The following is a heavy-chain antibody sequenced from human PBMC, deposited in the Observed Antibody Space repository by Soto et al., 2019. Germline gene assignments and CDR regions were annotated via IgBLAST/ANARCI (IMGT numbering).Heavy chain of an antibody. D-gene: IGHD1-1*01. CDR3: VRDGTKTLRDWFDP. J-gene: IGHJ5*02. Sequence: LSLTCTVSGASISGFYWSWIRKSAGKGLEWIGRIYATGTTDYNPSLKSRVMMSVDTSKKQFSLKLRSVTAADTAVYYCVRDGTKTLRDWFDPWGQGMSVTVSS. CDR2: IYATGTT. V-gene: IGHV4-4*07. CDR1: GASISGFY.